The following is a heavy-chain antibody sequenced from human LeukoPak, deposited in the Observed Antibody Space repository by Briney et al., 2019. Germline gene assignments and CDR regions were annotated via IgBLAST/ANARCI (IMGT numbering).Heavy chain of an antibody. CDR3: AREGGPVGVTNDY. V-gene: IGHV4-31*03. Sequence: SETLSLTCTVSSGSISSGGYYWSWIRQHPGKGLEWIGYIYYSGSTYYNPSLKSRVTISVDTSKNQFSLKLSSVTAADTAVYYCAREGGPVGVTNDYWGQGTLVTVSS. CDR2: IYYSGST. D-gene: IGHD1-26*01. J-gene: IGHJ4*02. CDR1: SGSISSGGYY.